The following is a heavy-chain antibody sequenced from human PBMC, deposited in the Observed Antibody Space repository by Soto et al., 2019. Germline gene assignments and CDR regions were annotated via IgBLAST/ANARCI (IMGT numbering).Heavy chain of an antibody. J-gene: IGHJ4*02. D-gene: IGHD1-7*01. Sequence: QFHLVQSGAEIKKPGSSVKVSCKSSGGTFRSYTTSWVRQAPGQGLEWMGGIIPMFGTTKYARRFQGRVTITADDSTRTAYMELSRLRSEDTAVYYCARGPAREELRGYYFDDWGQETLVTVSS. CDR2: IIPMFGTT. V-gene: IGHV1-69*13. CDR1: GGTFRSYT. CDR3: ARGPAREELRGYYFDD.